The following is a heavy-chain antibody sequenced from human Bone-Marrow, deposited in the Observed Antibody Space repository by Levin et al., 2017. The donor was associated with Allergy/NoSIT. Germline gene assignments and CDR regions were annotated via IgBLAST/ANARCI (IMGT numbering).Heavy chain of an antibody. D-gene: IGHD2/OR15-2a*01. J-gene: IGHJ3*01. Sequence: PGGSLRLSCAASGFNFRIYAMSWVRQAPGKGLEWVSAINNRGGITYYSDSVRGRFTISRDNSKNPVSLEMNSLRAEDTAVYYCAKDVVLSSNDPFDVWGQGTMVSVSS. CDR2: INNRGGIT. V-gene: IGHV3-23*01. CDR3: AKDVVLSSNDPFDV. CDR1: GFNFRIYA.